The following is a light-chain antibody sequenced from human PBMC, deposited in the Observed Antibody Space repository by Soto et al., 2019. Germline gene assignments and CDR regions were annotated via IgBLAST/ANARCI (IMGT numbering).Light chain of an antibody. Sequence: QSVLTQPASVSGSPGQSITISCTGTSSDIDVFDLVSWYRQHPGKAPKLMIYGVSKRPSGVSDRFSGSKSGKTASLTISGLQAEDEADYYCCSYAGFTTYVFGSGTKVTV. CDR2: GVS. CDR1: SSDIDVFDL. CDR3: CSYAGFTTYV. V-gene: IGLV2-23*02. J-gene: IGLJ1*01.